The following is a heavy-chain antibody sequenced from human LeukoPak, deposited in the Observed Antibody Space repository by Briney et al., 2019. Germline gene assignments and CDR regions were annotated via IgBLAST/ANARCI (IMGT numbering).Heavy chain of an antibody. CDR3: ASPNLMLREENDASDI. CDR2: IIPIFGTA. Sequence: SVKVSCKASGGTFSSYAISWVRQAPGQGLEWMGGIIPIFGTANYAQKFQGRVTITADESTSTAYMELSSLRSEDTAVYYCASPNLMLREENDASDIWGQGTMVTVSS. V-gene: IGHV1-69*13. D-gene: IGHD2-8*01. J-gene: IGHJ3*02. CDR1: GGTFSSYA.